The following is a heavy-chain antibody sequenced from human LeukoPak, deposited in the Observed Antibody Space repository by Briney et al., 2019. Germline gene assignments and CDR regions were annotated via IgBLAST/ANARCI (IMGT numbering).Heavy chain of an antibody. CDR1: GFTFSTHW. D-gene: IGHD3-22*01. V-gene: IGHV3-7*02. CDR3: ARIYYDSSGYRLFDY. J-gene: IGHJ4*02. Sequence: GGSLRLSREASGFTFSTHWMSWVRQAPGKGLEWVANINEDGSEKYYVDSVKGRFTISRDNAKNSLYLQMNSLRAEDTALYYCARIYYDSSGYRLFDYWGQGTLVTVSS. CDR2: INEDGSEK.